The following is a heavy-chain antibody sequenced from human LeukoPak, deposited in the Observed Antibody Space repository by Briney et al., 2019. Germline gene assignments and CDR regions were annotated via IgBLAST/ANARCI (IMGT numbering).Heavy chain of an antibody. CDR3: ARGDFGVVRPFDF. CDR2: INWNGGRT. J-gene: IGHJ4*02. D-gene: IGHD3-3*01. V-gene: IGHV3-20*04. Sequence: GRSLRLSCAASGISLDDYGFSWVRQAPGKGLEWVSGINWNGGRTGYADSVKGRFTISRDNVKNSLYLQMNSLRAEDTAVYYCARGDFGVVRPFDFWGQGTLVTVSS. CDR1: GISLDDYG.